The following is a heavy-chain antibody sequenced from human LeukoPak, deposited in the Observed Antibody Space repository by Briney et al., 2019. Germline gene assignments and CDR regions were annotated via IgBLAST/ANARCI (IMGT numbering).Heavy chain of an antibody. CDR2: ISGSGGST. CDR3: ARGSRGPSDP. CDR1: GFTFSSYA. V-gene: IGHV3-23*01. Sequence: GGSLRLSCAASGFTFSSYAMSWVRQAPGKGLEWVSAISGSGGSTYYADSVKGRFTISRDNSKNTPYLQMNSLRAEDTAVYYCARGSRGPSDPWGQGTLVTVSS. J-gene: IGHJ5*02. D-gene: IGHD5-12*01.